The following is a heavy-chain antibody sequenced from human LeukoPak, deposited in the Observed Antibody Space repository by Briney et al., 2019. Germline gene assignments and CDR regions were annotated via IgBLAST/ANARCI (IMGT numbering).Heavy chain of an antibody. D-gene: IGHD4-23*01. V-gene: IGHV3-30*03. Sequence: GGSLRLSCAASGFTFSSYGMHWVRQAPGKGLEWVAVISYDGSNKYYADSVKGRFTISRDNSKNTLYLQMNGLRTEDTAVYYCARAATVITPWDYWGQGTLVTVSS. CDR3: ARAATVITPWDY. J-gene: IGHJ4*02. CDR1: GFTFSSYG. CDR2: ISYDGSNK.